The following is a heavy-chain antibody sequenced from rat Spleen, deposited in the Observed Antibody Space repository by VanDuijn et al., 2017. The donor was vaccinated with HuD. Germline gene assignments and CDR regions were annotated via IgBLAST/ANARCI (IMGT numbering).Heavy chain of an antibody. J-gene: IGHJ3*01. CDR1: GFTFSNDY. Sequence: EVQLVESGGGLVQPGRSMKLSCAASGFTFSNDYMAWVRQAPRKGLEWVGSISTGGTNTYYRDSVKGRFTISRDNAKSTLYLQMDSLRSEDTATYYCARHSLGKGFGYWGQATLLTVSP. D-gene: IGHD5-1*01. V-gene: IGHV5-25*01. CDR2: ISTGGTNT. CDR3: ARHSLGKGFGY.